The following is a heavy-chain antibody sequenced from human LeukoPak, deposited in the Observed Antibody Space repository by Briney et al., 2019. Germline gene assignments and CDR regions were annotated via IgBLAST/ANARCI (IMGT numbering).Heavy chain of an antibody. Sequence: SQTLSLTCAISGDSVSGNSAAWNWMRQSPSRGLEWLGRTYYRTKWYNDYAVSVNSRITINPDTSKNQFSLQLNSVTPEDTAVYYCARSYDSSGVAFESWGQGTLVNVSS. V-gene: IGHV6-1*01. CDR2: TYYRTKWYN. CDR1: GDSVSGNSAA. D-gene: IGHD3-22*01. CDR3: ARSYDSSGVAFES. J-gene: IGHJ4*02.